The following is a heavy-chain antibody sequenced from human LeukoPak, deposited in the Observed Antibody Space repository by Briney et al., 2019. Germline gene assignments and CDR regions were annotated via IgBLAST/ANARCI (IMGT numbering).Heavy chain of an antibody. CDR1: GGSFSGYY. V-gene: IGHV4-34*01. D-gene: IGHD3-3*01. CDR3: ARHGPDYDFWSGYRKRRGIDY. J-gene: IGHJ4*02. Sequence: SETLSLTCAVYGGSFSGYYWSWIRQPPGKGLEWIGEINHSGSTNYNPSLKSRVTISVDTSKNQFSLKLSSVTAADTAVYYCARHGPDYDFWSGYRKRRGIDYWAREPWSPSPQ. CDR2: INHSGST.